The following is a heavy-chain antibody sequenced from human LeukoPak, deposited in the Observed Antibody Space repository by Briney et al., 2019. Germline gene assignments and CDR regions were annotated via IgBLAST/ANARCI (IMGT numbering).Heavy chain of an antibody. D-gene: IGHD2-2*01. V-gene: IGHV3-30*18. J-gene: IGHJ1*01. CDR1: GFTFSSYG. CDR3: AKDPRAYCSSTSCYAEYFQH. CDR2: ISYDGSNK. Sequence: GGSLRLSCAASGFTFSSYGMHWVRQAPGKGLEWVAVISYDGSNKYYADSVKGRFTISRDNSKNTLYLQMNSLRAEDTAVYYCAKDPRAYCSSTSCYAEYFQHWGQGTLVTVSS.